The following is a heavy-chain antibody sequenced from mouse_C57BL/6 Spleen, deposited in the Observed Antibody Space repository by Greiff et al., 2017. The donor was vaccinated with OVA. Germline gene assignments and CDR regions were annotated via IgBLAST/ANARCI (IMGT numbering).Heavy chain of an antibody. J-gene: IGHJ4*01. D-gene: IGHD3-2*02. CDR2: IYPGSGST. CDR3: ARGAQALYYAMDY. Sequence: QVHVKQPGAELVKPGASVKMSCKASGYTFTSYWITWVKQRPGQGLEWIGDIYPGSGSTNYNEKFKSKATLTVDTSSSTAYMQLSSLTSEDSAVYYGARGAQALYYAMDYWGQGTSVTVSA. CDR1: GYTFTSYW. V-gene: IGHV1-55*01.